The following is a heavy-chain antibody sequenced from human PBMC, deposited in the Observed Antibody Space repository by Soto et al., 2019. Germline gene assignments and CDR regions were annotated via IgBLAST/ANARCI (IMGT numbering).Heavy chain of an antibody. D-gene: IGHD3-3*01. J-gene: IGHJ4*02. CDR3: VRWSYLDY. Sequence: GSLRLSCAASGFTFSSYAMSWVRQAPGKGLEWVSAISGSGGSTYYADSVKGRFTISRDTSKNMLYLQMNNLRGDDTAVYYCVRWSYLDYWGQGTRVTVSS. CDR2: ISGSGGST. V-gene: IGHV3-23*01. CDR1: GFTFSSYA.